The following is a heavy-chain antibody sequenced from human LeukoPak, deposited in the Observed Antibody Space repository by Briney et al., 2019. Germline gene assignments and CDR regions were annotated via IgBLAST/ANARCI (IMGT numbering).Heavy chain of an antibody. V-gene: IGHV4-30-4*01. D-gene: IGHD3-22*01. CDR1: GGSISSGDYY. CDR3: ARAGDSSGYYSFSFDY. Sequence: SETLSLTCTVSGGSISSGDYYWSWIRQPPGKGLEWIGYIYYSGSTYYNPSLKSRVTISVDTSKNQFSLKLSSVTAADTAVYYCARAGDSSGYYSFSFDYWGQGTLVTVSS. CDR2: IYYSGST. J-gene: IGHJ4*02.